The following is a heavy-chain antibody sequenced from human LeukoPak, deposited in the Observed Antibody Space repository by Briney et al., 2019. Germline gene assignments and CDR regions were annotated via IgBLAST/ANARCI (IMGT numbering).Heavy chain of an antibody. D-gene: IGHD6-13*01. CDR1: GGSISSYY. Sequence: KTSETLSLTCTVSGGSISSYYWSWIRQPPGKGLEWIGYIYYSGSTNYKPSLKSRVTISVDTSKNQFSLKLSSVTAADTAVYYCARSSSRRKCYFDYWGQGTLVTVSS. CDR3: ARSSSRRKCYFDY. CDR2: IYYSGST. V-gene: IGHV4-59*01. J-gene: IGHJ4*02.